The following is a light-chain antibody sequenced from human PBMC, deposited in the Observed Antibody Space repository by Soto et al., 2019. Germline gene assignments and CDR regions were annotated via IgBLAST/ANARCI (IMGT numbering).Light chain of an antibody. J-gene: IGLJ1*01. Sequence: QSVLTQPASVSGSPGQSITIYCTGTTSDVGSYSLVSWYQQHPGKAPKLMIYEGTKRPSGVSNRFSGSKSGNTASLTISGLQAEDEADYYCCSYAGSATSVFGTGTKVTVL. CDR1: TSDVGSYSL. V-gene: IGLV2-23*01. CDR2: EGT. CDR3: CSYAGSATSV.